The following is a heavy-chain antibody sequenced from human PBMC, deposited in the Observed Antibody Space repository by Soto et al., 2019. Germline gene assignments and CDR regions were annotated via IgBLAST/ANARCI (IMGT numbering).Heavy chain of an antibody. V-gene: IGHV4-30-4*01. CDR1: GGSISSGDYY. J-gene: IGHJ4*02. CDR2: IYYSGST. Sequence: SETLSLTCTVPGGSISSGDYYWSWIRQPPGKGLEWIGYIYYSGSTYYNPSLKSRVTISVDTSKNQFSLKLSSVTAADTAVYYCARVGGASYYDSSGYYMLDYFDYWGQGTLVTVSS. D-gene: IGHD3-22*01. CDR3: ARVGGASYYDSSGYYMLDYFDY.